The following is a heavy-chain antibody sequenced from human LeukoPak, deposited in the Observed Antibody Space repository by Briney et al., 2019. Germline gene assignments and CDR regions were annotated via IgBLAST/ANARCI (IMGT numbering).Heavy chain of an antibody. CDR3: ARKFSDFWSGYLNYFDP. D-gene: IGHD3-3*01. CDR2: MNPNSGDT. V-gene: IGHV1-8*01. CDR1: GYIFSKYD. Sequence: ASVKVSYKASGYIFSKYDINWVRQAPGQGLEWMVWMNPNSGDTGYAQRFQGRLTMTRNTSTSTAYMELSNLRSEDTAVYYCARKFSDFWSGYLNYFDPWGQGTLVIVSS. J-gene: IGHJ5*02.